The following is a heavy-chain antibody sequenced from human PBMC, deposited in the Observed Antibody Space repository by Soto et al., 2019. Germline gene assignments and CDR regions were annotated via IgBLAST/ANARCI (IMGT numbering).Heavy chain of an antibody. J-gene: IGHJ6*02. D-gene: IGHD4-17*01. Sequence: QVQLGQSGAEVKKPGSSVKVSCKASGGTLSNYAFTWVRQGPGQGLEWMGGIIPIFNTANYAQKFQGRVTITADESTSTAYMEVNSLTSVDTAVYYCARVRPTDYVGNYNNGMDVWGQGTRVTVSS. CDR2: IIPIFNTA. CDR1: GGTLSNYA. V-gene: IGHV1-69*01. CDR3: ARVRPTDYVGNYNNGMDV.